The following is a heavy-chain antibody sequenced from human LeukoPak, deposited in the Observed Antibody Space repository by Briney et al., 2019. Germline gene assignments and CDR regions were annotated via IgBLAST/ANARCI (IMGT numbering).Heavy chain of an antibody. CDR3: AREGYYDSSGYYGDY. Sequence: GGSLRLSCAASGFTVSSNYMSWVRQAPGKGLEWVSVIYSGGSTYYADSVKGRFTISRDNSKNTLYLQMNSLRAEDTAVYYCAREGYYDSSGYYGDYWGQGTLVTVSS. CDR1: GFTVSSNY. J-gene: IGHJ4*02. D-gene: IGHD3-22*01. V-gene: IGHV3-53*01. CDR2: IYSGGST.